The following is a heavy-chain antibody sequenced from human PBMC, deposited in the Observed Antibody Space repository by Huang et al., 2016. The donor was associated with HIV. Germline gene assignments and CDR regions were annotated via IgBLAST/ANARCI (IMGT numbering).Heavy chain of an antibody. D-gene: IGHD6-6*01. CDR2: SCPDESDT. Sequence: VQLVQSGAEVKKPGESLKISWKGSGYSFSSYWIAWVRQMPGKGLEWRGISCPDESDTTSRPAFEGQVTIPADKSIGTAYLQWSSLKASDTAMYYCARRFSSSSGYFDYWGQGSLVTVSS. J-gene: IGHJ4*02. CDR1: GYSFSSYW. CDR3: ARRFSSSSGYFDY. V-gene: IGHV5-51*01.